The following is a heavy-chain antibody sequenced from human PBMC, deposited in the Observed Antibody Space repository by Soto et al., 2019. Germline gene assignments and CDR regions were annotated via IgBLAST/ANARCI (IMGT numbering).Heavy chain of an antibody. D-gene: IGHD6-19*01. J-gene: IGHJ4*02. V-gene: IGHV3-48*03. CDR3: ASSSSSGWYRYYFDY. CDR1: GFTFSSYE. Sequence: GGSLRLSCAASGFTFSSYEMNWVRQAPGKGLEWVSYISSSGSTIYYADSVKGRFTISRANAKNSLYLQMNSLRAEDTAVYYCASSSSSGWYRYYFDYWGQGTLVTVSS. CDR2: ISSSGSTI.